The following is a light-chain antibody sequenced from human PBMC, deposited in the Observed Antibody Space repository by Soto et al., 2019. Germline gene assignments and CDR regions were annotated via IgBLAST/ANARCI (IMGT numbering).Light chain of an antibody. CDR1: SSNIGAGYD. CDR3: QSYDSSLSAPGVV. Sequence: QAVVTQPPSVSGAPGQRVTISCTGSSSNIGAGYDVHWYQQLPGTAPKLLIYGNSNRPSGVPDRFSGSKSGTSASLAITGLQAEDEADYYCQSYDSSLSAPGVVFGGGTQLTVL. CDR2: GNS. V-gene: IGLV1-40*01. J-gene: IGLJ2*01.